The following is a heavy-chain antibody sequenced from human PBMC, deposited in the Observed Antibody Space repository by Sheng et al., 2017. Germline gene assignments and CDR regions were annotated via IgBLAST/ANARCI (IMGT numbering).Heavy chain of an antibody. J-gene: IGHJ4*02. CDR3: AKGWQVDY. D-gene: IGHD2-15*01. CDR2: ISTSVGST. Sequence: EVQLLESGGGLVQPGGSQRLSCAASGFTFSSYAMTWVRQAPGKGLEWVSTISTSVGSTYYADSVKGRFTISRDNFKNTLYMQMNSLRAEDTAVYYCAKGWQVDYWGQGTLVTVSS. V-gene: IGHV3-23*01. CDR1: GFTFSSYA.